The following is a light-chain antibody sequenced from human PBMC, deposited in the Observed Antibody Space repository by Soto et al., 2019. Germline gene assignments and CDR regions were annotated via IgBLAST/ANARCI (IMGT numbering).Light chain of an antibody. CDR1: QGISSY. J-gene: IGKJ2*01. Sequence: IQLTQSPSSLSASVGDRVTITCRASQGISSYLAWYQQKPGKAPKLLIYAASTLQTGVPSRFSGSGSGTDFALTITSLQPEDFATYYCQQYNSYSTFGQGTKLEIK. CDR3: QQYNSYST. V-gene: IGKV1-9*01. CDR2: AAS.